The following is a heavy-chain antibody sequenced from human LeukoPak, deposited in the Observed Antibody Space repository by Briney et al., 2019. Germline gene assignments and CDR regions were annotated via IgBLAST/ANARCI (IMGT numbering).Heavy chain of an antibody. V-gene: IGHV3-30*18. Sequence: GGSLRLSCAASGLIVSSNYMSWVRQAPGKGLEWVAVISYDGSHKYYADSVKGRFTISRDNSKNTLYLQMNSLRAEDTAVYYCAKTALAVSGIVPVESELDYWGQGTLVTVSS. D-gene: IGHD6-19*01. CDR1: GLIVSSNY. CDR2: ISYDGSHK. CDR3: AKTALAVSGIVPVESELDY. J-gene: IGHJ4*02.